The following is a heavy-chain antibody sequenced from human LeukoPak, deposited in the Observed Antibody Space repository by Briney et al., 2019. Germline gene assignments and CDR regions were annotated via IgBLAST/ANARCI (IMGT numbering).Heavy chain of an antibody. V-gene: IGHV4-59*08. CDR2: IYHSGST. J-gene: IGHJ3*02. D-gene: IGHD2-15*01. CDR1: GGSISSYY. Sequence: SETLSLTCTVSGGSISSYYWSWIRQPPGKGLEWIGSIYHSGSTYYNPSLKSRVTISVDTSKNQFSLKLSSVTAADTAVYYCASWGKRYCSGGSCYSGAFDIWGQGTMVTVSS. CDR3: ASWGKRYCSGGSCYSGAFDI.